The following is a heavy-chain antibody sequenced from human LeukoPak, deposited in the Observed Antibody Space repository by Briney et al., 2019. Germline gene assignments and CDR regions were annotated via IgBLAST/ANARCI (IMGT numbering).Heavy chain of an antibody. CDR2: ISYDGSNK. V-gene: IGHV3-30-3*01. Sequence: GGSLRLSCAASGFTFSSYAMHWVRQAPGKGLEWVAVISYDGSNKYYADSVKGRFTISRDNAKNSLYLQMNNLRADDTAVYYCASGGTIWGQGTMVTVSS. J-gene: IGHJ3*02. CDR1: GFTFSSYA. CDR3: ASGGTI. D-gene: IGHD3-16*01.